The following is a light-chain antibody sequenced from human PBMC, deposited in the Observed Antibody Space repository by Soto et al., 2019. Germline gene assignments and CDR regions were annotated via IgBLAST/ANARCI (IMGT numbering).Light chain of an antibody. CDR1: QSLLHSNGYNY. V-gene: IGKV2-28*01. J-gene: IGKJ1*01. CDR3: MQALQGPLS. Sequence: DIVMTQSPLSLPFTPGEPASISCRSSQSLLHSNGYNYLDWYLQKPGQSPQLLIYLGSNRESGVPARSSRNGSGTGSSLIISRVEAGDVGVYSSMQALQGPLSLGQGTKGESK. CDR2: LGS.